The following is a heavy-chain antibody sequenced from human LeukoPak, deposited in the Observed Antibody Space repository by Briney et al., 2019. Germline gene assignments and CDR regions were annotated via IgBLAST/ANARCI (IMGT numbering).Heavy chain of an antibody. CDR2: ISSSSSYI. V-gene: IGHV3-21*01. CDR1: GFTFSSYS. Sequence: GGSLRLPCAASGFTFSSYSMMWVRQAPGKGLEWVSSISSSSSYIYYADSVKGRLTISRDNAKNPLYLQMNSLRAEDTAVYYCARPYGDYLYYFDYWGQGTLVTVSS. J-gene: IGHJ4*02. CDR3: ARPYGDYLYYFDY. D-gene: IGHD4-17*01.